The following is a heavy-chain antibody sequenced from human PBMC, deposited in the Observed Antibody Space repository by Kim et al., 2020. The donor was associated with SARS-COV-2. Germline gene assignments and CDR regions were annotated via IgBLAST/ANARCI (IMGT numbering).Heavy chain of an antibody. Sequence: NPALKSRVTISVDTSKNQFSLKLSSVTAADTAVYYCARVALVVAATGFDYWGQGTLVTVSS. J-gene: IGHJ4*02. CDR3: ARVALVVAATGFDY. D-gene: IGHD2-15*01. V-gene: IGHV4-30-2*04.